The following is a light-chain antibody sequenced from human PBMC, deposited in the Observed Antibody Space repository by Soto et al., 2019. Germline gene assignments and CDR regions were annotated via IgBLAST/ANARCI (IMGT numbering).Light chain of an antibody. V-gene: IGKV3-15*01. CDR3: QQYNNWART. CDR2: SAS. Sequence: EIVMTQSPATLSVSPGARATLSCRASQSVSNNLAWYQQKPGQAPRLLMYSASTRATGIPARFSGSGSGTEGTITISSLQSADFEVYFCQQYNNWARTFGQGTKVDIK. CDR1: QSVSNN. J-gene: IGKJ1*01.